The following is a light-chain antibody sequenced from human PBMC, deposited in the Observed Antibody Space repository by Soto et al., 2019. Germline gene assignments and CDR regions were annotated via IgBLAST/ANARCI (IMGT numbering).Light chain of an antibody. CDR2: GAS. CDR3: QQYGNSPPWT. V-gene: IGKV3-15*01. CDR1: QSVSSN. J-gene: IGKJ1*01. Sequence: EIVMTQSPATLSVSPGERATLSCRASQSVSSNLAWYQQKPGQAPRLLIYGASTRATGIPARFSGSGSGTEFTLTISSLQSEDFAVYSCQQYGNSPPWTFGQGTKVEIK.